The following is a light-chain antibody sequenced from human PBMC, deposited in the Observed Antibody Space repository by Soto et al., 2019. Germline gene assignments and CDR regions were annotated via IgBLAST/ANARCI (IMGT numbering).Light chain of an antibody. CDR3: MQATRFPFT. V-gene: IGKV2-24*01. CDR1: QSLVHTDGKTY. J-gene: IGKJ4*01. CDR2: KIS. Sequence: DIVLTQTPLSSPVTLGRPASISCTSSQSLVHTDGKTYLSWLQQRPGQPPRLLIYKISDRLSGVTDRFTGSGAGTDFTLKISRVEAEDVGTYYCMQATRFPFTFGGGTKVDIK.